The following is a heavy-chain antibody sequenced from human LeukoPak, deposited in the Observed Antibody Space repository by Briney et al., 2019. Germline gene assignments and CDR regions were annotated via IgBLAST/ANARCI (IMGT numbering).Heavy chain of an antibody. D-gene: IGHD2-21*01. Sequence: PSETLSLTCTVSGGSITSYYWAWLREPPGKGLEWIGYLYYSGYSNYNPSLKSRVSMSVDTSKNQFSLKLTSVTAADTAVYYCARHSIASDGARLFDYWGRGTLVTVSS. J-gene: IGHJ4*02. CDR1: GGSITSYY. CDR3: ARHSIASDGARLFDY. CDR2: LYYSGYS. V-gene: IGHV4-59*08.